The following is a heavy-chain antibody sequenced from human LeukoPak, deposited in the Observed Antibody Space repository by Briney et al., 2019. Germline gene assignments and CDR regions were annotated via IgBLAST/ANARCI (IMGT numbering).Heavy chain of an antibody. CDR2: IRYDGSNK. CDR3: AKDTALGGSGTDY. V-gene: IGHV3-30*02. CDR1: GFTFSSYG. Sequence: GGSLRLSCAASGFTFSSYGMHWVRQAPGKGLEWVAFIRYDGSNKYYADPVKGRFTISRDNSKNTLYLQMNSLRAEDTAVYYCAKDTALGGSGTDYWGQGTLVTVSS. J-gene: IGHJ4*02. D-gene: IGHD3-10*01.